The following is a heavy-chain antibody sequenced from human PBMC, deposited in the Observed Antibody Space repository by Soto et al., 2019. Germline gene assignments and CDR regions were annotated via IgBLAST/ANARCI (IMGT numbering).Heavy chain of an antibody. J-gene: IGHJ4*02. V-gene: IGHV4-31*11. D-gene: IGHD3-9*01. Sequence: TLSLTFAVSGGSINSCGYYWSWIRQHPGKGLEWIGYIYYSGSTSYKPSLKSRDTISVDPSKHHFSLQLSSVTDADTADNYCARAPPFYDIHRFDYWGQGTLVTVS. CDR1: GGSINSCGYY. CDR2: IYYSGST. CDR3: ARAPPFYDIHRFDY.